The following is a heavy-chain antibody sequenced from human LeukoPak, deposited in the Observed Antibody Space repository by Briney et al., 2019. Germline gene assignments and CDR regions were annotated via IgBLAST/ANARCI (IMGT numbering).Heavy chain of an antibody. CDR2: ISYDGNIK. J-gene: IGHJ6*03. D-gene: IGHD6-6*01. Sequence: GGSLRLSCAASGFTFSSYGMHWVRQAPGKGLEWVALISYDGNIKYYADSVKGRFTISRDNSKNTLSLQMNSLRPEDTAVYYCARAHLSSSSTDYMDVWGKGTTVTVSS. CDR1: GFTFSSYG. CDR3: ARAHLSSSSTDYMDV. V-gene: IGHV3-30*19.